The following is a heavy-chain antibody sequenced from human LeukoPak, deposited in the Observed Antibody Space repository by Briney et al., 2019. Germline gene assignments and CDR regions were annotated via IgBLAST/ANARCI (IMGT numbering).Heavy chain of an antibody. Sequence: PGGSLRLSCAASGFTLSSSGIHWVRQAPGKGLEWVDVISYDGSHKYYADSVKGRFTISRDNSKNTLYLQMNSLRAEDTAMYYCAKDYVGYCSGAGCRSPDYWGQGTLVTVSS. CDR1: GFTLSSSG. CDR2: ISYDGSHK. CDR3: AKDYVGYCSGAGCRSPDY. D-gene: IGHD2-15*01. J-gene: IGHJ4*02. V-gene: IGHV3-30*18.